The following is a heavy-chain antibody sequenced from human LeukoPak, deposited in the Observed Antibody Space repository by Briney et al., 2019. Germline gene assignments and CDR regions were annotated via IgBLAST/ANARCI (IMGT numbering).Heavy chain of an antibody. D-gene: IGHD1-26*01. CDR3: ARGGLLLDFDY. CDR1: GLTFSSYG. CDR2: IWYDGSNK. Sequence: GGSLRLSCAASGLTFSSYGMHWVRQAPGKGLEWVAVIWYDGSNKYYADSVKGRFTISRDNSKNTLYLQMNSLRAEDTAVYYCARGGLLLDFDYWGQGTLVTVSS. J-gene: IGHJ4*02. V-gene: IGHV3-33*08.